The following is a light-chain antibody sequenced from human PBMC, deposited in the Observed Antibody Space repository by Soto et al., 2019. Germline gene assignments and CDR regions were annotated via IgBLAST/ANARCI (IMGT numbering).Light chain of an antibody. CDR1: PSVSSN. V-gene: IGKV3-15*01. J-gene: IGKJ2*01. CDR2: GAS. Sequence: EIVMTQSPATLSVSPGERATLSCRASPSVSSNLAWYQQKPGQAPRLLIYGASTRATGIPARFSGSGSVTEFTLTISSLQSEDFAVYYCQQYNNWLYTFGQGTKLEIK. CDR3: QQYNNWLYT.